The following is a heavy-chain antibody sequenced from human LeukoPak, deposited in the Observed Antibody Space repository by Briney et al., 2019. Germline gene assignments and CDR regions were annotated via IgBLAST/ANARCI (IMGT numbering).Heavy chain of an antibody. V-gene: IGHV3-21*01. CDR1: GFNFSNYD. CDR2: MSGSGSYI. Sequence: GGSLRLSCAASGFNFSNYDMTWVRQAPGKGLEWVSSMSGSGSYICHADSVKGRFTIFRDNAQSSLYLPMNSLRVDDTAVYHCARLAYGSGSRPLDYWGQGILVTVSS. J-gene: IGHJ4*02. D-gene: IGHD3-10*01. CDR3: ARLAYGSGSRPLDY.